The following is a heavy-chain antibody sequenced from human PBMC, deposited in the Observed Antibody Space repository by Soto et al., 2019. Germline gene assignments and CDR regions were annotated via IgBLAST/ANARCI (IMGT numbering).Heavy chain of an antibody. D-gene: IGHD3-10*01. J-gene: IGHJ3*02. CDR1: GFTFSIYG. CDR2: ISYDGSNK. CDR3: VRVGARFVWNVINDAFDI. Sequence: QVQLVESGGGVVQPGGSLRLSCEGSGFTFSIYGVQWVRQAPGKGLECVAGISYDGSNKYYVDSVKGRFTISRDNSKSMLYLQMNSLRPEDTAVYYCVRVGARFVWNVINDAFDIWGLGTKVTVAS. V-gene: IGHV3-30*03.